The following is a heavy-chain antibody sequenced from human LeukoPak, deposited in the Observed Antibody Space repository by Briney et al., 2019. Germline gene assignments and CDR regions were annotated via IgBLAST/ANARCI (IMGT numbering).Heavy chain of an antibody. J-gene: IGHJ4*02. CDR3: ARGPGDSGSYYYFDY. D-gene: IGHD1-26*01. Sequence: SETLSLTCAVYGGSFSGYYWSWIRQPPGKGLEWIGEINHSGSTNYNPSLKSRVTISVDTSKNQFSLKLSSVTAADTAVYYCARGPGDSGSYYYFDYWGQGTLVTVSS. V-gene: IGHV4-34*01. CDR1: GGSFSGYY. CDR2: INHSGST.